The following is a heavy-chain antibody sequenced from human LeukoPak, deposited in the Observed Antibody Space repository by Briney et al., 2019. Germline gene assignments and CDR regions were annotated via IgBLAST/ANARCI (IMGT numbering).Heavy chain of an antibody. CDR3: ARGVMAARLYYFDY. CDR1: GFTFSSYW. J-gene: IGHJ4*02. D-gene: IGHD2-21*01. V-gene: IGHV3-74*01. CDR2: IDGDGRST. Sequence: GGSLRLSCAASGFTFSSYWMQWVRQAPGKGLVWVARIDGDGRSTNYADSVNGRFTISRDNAKNTLYLQMNSLRAEDTAVYYCARGVMAARLYYFDYWGRGILVTVSS.